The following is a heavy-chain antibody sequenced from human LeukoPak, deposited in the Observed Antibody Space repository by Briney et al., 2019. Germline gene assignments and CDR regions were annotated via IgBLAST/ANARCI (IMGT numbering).Heavy chain of an antibody. D-gene: IGHD3-3*01. CDR3: ARVYYDFWSGYIDP. Sequence: TSETLSLTCTVSGGSISSYYWSWIRQPPGKGLEWIGYIYYSGSTNYNPSLKSRVTISVDTSKNQFSLKLSSVTAADTAVYYCARVYYDFWSGYIDPWGQGTLVTVSS. CDR2: IYYSGST. J-gene: IGHJ5*02. V-gene: IGHV4-59*01. CDR1: GGSISSYY.